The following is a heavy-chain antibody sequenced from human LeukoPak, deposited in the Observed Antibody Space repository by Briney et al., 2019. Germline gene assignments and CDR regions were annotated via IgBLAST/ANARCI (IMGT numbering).Heavy chain of an antibody. CDR3: ARAKASRTYYYDSSLGYFDY. Sequence: SETLSLTCSVSGGSISSYYWSWIRQPPGKGLEWIGYIYYSGSTNYNPSLKSRVTISVDTSKNQFSLKLSSVTAADTAVYYCARAKASRTYYYDSSLGYFDYWGQGTLVTVSS. J-gene: IGHJ4*02. CDR2: IYYSGST. V-gene: IGHV4-59*01. CDR1: GGSISSYY. D-gene: IGHD3-22*01.